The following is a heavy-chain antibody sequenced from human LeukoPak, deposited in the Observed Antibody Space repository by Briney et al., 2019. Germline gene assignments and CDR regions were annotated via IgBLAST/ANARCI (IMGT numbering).Heavy chain of an antibody. D-gene: IGHD4-17*01. CDR2: INAGNGNT. V-gene: IGHV1-3*01. J-gene: IGHJ4*02. CDR3: AREGRYGDYDDY. CDR1: GYTFSSYA. Sequence: ASVKVSCKASGYTFSSYAIHWVRQAPGQRLEWMGWINAGNGNTKYPQKFQGRVTITRDTSASTAYMELSSLRSEDTAVYYCAREGRYGDYDDYWGQGTLVTVSS.